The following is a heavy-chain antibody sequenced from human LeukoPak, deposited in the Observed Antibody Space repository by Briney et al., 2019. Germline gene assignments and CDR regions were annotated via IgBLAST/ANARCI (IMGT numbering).Heavy chain of an antibody. J-gene: IGHJ3*02. CDR1: GFTFSSYA. CDR2: ISGSGGST. CDR3: AKQYSGTGSHYNPSGAFDI. V-gene: IGHV3-23*01. Sequence: TGGSLRLSCAASGFTFSSYAMSWVRQAPGKGLEWVSTISGSGGSTYYADSVKGRFTISRDNSKNTLYLQMNSLRAEDTAVYYCAKQYSGTGSHYNPSGAFDIWGQGTMVTVSS. D-gene: IGHD3-10*01.